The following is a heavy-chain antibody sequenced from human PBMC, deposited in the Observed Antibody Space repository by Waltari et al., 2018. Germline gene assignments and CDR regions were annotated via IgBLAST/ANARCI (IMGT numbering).Heavy chain of an antibody. J-gene: IGHJ5*02. V-gene: IGHV4-59*01. Sequence: QVQLQESGPGLVKPSETLSLTCTVSGGSISSYYWSWIRQPPGKGLEWIGYIYYSGRTNHNPALKSRVTISVDTSKNQFSLKLSSVTAADTAVYYCAREFSYYYDSSGYHNWFDPWGQGTLVTVSS. CDR3: AREFSYYYDSSGYHNWFDP. D-gene: IGHD3-22*01. CDR1: GGSISSYY. CDR2: IYYSGRT.